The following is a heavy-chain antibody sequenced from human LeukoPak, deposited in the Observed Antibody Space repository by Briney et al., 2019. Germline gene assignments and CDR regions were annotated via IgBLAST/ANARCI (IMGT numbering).Heavy chain of an antibody. V-gene: IGHV3-66*01. Sequence: GGSLRLSCAASGFTFSSYEMNWVRQAPGKGLEWVSVIYSGGSTYYADSVKGRFTISRDNSKNTLYLQMNSLRAEDTAVYYCARANPYYYDSSGYYLDAFDIWGQGTMVTVSS. D-gene: IGHD3-22*01. J-gene: IGHJ3*02. CDR1: GFTFSSYE. CDR3: ARANPYYYDSSGYYLDAFDI. CDR2: IYSGGST.